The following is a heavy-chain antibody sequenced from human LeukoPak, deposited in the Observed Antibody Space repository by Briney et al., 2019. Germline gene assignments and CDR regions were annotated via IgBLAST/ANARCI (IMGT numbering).Heavy chain of an antibody. CDR2: ISSSSRYI. Sequence: PGGSLRLSCAASGFTFSSYSMNWVRQAPGKGLEWVSSISSSSRYIYYADSVKGRFTISRDNAKNSLYLQMNSLRAEDTAVYYCARGYSSGWFDPWGQGTLVTVSS. D-gene: IGHD6-25*01. CDR3: ARGYSSGWFDP. V-gene: IGHV3-21*01. J-gene: IGHJ5*02. CDR1: GFTFSSYS.